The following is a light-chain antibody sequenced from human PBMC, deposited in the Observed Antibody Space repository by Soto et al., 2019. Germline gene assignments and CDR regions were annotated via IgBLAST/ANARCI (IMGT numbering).Light chain of an antibody. J-gene: IGKJ1*01. Sequence: ATLSVPPGESATLSCSASQSISSSKLAWYQQNPGQAPRLLMYGASNRATGIPARFSGSGSGTEFTLTISSLQSEDFAVYYCQQYDYWPRTFGQGTKVDIK. CDR2: GAS. V-gene: IGKV3-15*01. CDR1: QSISSS. CDR3: QQYDYWPRT.